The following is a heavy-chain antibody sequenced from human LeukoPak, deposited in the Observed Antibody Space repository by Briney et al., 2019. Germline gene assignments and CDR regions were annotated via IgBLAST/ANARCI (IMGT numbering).Heavy chain of an antibody. V-gene: IGHV4-59*01. J-gene: IGHJ5*02. Sequence: NASETLSLTCTVSGGSISSYYWSWIRQAPGKGLEWIGYIYYSGSTNYNPSLKSRVTISVDTSKNQFSLKLRSVTAADTAVCYCARDKGDYGDYYWFDPWGQGTLVTVSS. D-gene: IGHD4-17*01. CDR2: IYYSGST. CDR1: GGSISSYY. CDR3: ARDKGDYGDYYWFDP.